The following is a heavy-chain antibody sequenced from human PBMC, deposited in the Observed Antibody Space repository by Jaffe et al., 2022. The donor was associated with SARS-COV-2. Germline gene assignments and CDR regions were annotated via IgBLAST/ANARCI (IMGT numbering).Heavy chain of an antibody. V-gene: IGHV3-15*01. CDR1: GFTFSYAW. J-gene: IGHJ4*02. CDR3: TSSGGSSAWYSFDF. CDR2: IKSKAEGGTT. D-gene: IGHD6-19*01. Sequence: EVQLVESGGGLVKPGGSLRLSCAASGFTFSYAWMTWVRQAPGKGLEWVGRIKSKAEGGTTDYAAPVKGRFVISRDDSKHTLYLQMNSLQTEDTGVYFCTSSGGSSAWYSFDFWGQGSLVTVSS.